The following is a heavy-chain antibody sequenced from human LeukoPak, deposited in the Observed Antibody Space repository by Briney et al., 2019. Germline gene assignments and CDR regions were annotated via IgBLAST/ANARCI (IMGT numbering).Heavy chain of an antibody. D-gene: IGHD3-9*01. CDR2: MKEDGSKK. V-gene: IGHV3-7*01. Sequence: GGSLRLSCAASGFTFSSDWMSWVRQAPGKGLEWVANMKEDGSKKDYMESVKGRFTISRDNAKNSLYLQMNSLRAEDTAVYYCARDSRYYDILTGYYQNWFDPWGQGTLVTVSS. J-gene: IGHJ5*02. CDR1: GFTFSSDW. CDR3: ARDSRYYDILTGYYQNWFDP.